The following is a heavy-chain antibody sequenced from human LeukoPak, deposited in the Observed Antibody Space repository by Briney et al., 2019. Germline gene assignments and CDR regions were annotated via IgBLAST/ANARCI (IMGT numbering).Heavy chain of an antibody. Sequence: PGGSLRLSGVVSGFSVSNNYIIWVRQAPGNGLERVSVIYGDGRTSHSASVRGRFTISRDNSKNIVSLQMNNLRAEDTAVYYCASGRGLGVVSPYFDYWGQGTLVTVSS. CDR1: GFSVSNNY. CDR3: ASGRGLGVVSPYFDY. J-gene: IGHJ4*02. CDR2: IYGDGRT. V-gene: IGHV3-53*01. D-gene: IGHD3-3*01.